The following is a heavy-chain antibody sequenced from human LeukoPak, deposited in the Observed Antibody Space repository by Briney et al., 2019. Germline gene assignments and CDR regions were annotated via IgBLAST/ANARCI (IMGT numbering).Heavy chain of an antibody. V-gene: IGHV4-4*02. CDR2: IYHSGST. J-gene: IGHJ3*02. CDR1: GGSIKSNNW. D-gene: IGHD1-14*01. CDR3: ARENTGVDAFDI. Sequence: SETLSLTCAVSGGSIKSNNWWSWVRQPPGKGLEWIGEIYHSGSTNYNPSLKSRVTISVDKSKNQFSLKLSSVTAADTAVYYCARENTGVDAFDIWGQGTMVTVSS.